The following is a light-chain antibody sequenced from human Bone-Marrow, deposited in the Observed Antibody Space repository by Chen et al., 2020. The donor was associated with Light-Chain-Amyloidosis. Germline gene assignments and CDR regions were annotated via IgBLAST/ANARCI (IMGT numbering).Light chain of an antibody. J-gene: IGLJ2*01. CDR2: GKN. Sequence: SSELTQDPAVSVALGQTVRITCQGDSLRSYYASWYQQKPGQAPVLVIYGKNNRPSGIPDRFAASSSGSTAALTITGAQAEDEADYYCNSRDSSGNPVVFGGGTKLTVL. CDR3: NSRDSSGNPVV. CDR1: SLRSYY. V-gene: IGLV3-19*01.